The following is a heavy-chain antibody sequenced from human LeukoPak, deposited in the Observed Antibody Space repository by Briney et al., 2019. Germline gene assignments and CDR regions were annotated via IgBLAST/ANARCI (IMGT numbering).Heavy chain of an antibody. CDR2: IIPIFGTA. V-gene: IGHV1-69*13. CDR1: GGTFSSYA. J-gene: IGHJ6*04. Sequence: GASVKVSCKASGGTFSSYAISWVRQAPGQGLEWMGGIIPIFGTANYAQKFQGRVTITADESTSTAYMELSSLRSEDTAVYYCARDKVPHCSSTSCYVSYYYYGMDVWGKGTTVTVSS. CDR3: ARDKVPHCSSTSCYVSYYYYGMDV. D-gene: IGHD2-2*01.